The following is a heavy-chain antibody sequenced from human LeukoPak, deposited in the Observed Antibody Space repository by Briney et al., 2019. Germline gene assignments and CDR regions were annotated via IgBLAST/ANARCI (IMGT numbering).Heavy chain of an antibody. J-gene: IGHJ4*02. V-gene: IGHV3-30*02. CDR1: GFTFSTYG. D-gene: IGHD5-18*01. Sequence: PGGSLRLSCAASGFTFSTYGMHWVRQAPGKGLEWVAFIRQDGSDKYCADSVKGRFTISRDNFRNTLYLQMTSLRAEDTAVYYCAKDHSQNFDYRGQGTLVTVSS. CDR2: IRQDGSDK. CDR3: AKDHSQNFDY.